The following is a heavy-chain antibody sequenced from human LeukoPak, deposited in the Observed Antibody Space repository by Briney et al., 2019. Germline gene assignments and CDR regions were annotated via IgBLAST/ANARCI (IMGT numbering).Heavy chain of an antibody. CDR1: GGSISSSNC. Sequence: SETLSCTSAVSGGSISSSNCCSWVRQPPGKGLDVIGEIYHSGSTNYNPSLKRRVTISVDKSKNQFSLKLSSVTAADTAVYYCARGSIAVAGTPGGPGGDYFDYWGQGTLVTVSS. J-gene: IGHJ4*02. D-gene: IGHD6-19*01. V-gene: IGHV4-4*02. CDR2: IYHSGST. CDR3: ARGSIAVAGTPGGPGGDYFDY.